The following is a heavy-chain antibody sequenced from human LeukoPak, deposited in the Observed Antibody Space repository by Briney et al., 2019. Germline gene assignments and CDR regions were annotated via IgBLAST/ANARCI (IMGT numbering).Heavy chain of an antibody. J-gene: IGHJ4*02. D-gene: IGHD3-10*01. CDR3: ARGSGVHV. CDR1: GFTFRTHS. V-gene: IGHV3-21*04. CDR2: ITKSSTYV. Sequence: GGSLRLACEASGFTFRTHSMNWVRQAPGKGLEWVSSITKSSTYVYYADSVKGRFTISRDNANNTLFLQMNNLGVDDTGVYYCARGSGVHVWGQGTLVLVSS.